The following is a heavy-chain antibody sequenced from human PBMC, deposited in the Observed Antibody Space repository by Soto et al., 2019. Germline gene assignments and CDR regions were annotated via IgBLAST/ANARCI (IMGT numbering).Heavy chain of an antibody. J-gene: IGHJ4*02. D-gene: IGHD3-9*01. Sequence: QVQLVETGGGVVQAGRSLRLSCEASGFTFRSYGMHWVRQAPGKGLEWVAVISYDATSKYFGDSVKGRFTVTRDNSKNTVHLEMNSLRTDDTAVYYCAKGPDIAVSGPNDYWGQGTLVTVSS. CDR1: GFTFRSYG. CDR2: ISYDATSK. V-gene: IGHV3-30*18. CDR3: AKGPDIAVSGPNDY.